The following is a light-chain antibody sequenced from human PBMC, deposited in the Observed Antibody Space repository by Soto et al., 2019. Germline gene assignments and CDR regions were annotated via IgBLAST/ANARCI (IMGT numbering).Light chain of an antibody. J-gene: IGKJ1*01. CDR1: QSIRNW. V-gene: IGKV1-5*03. CDR2: QAS. Sequence: DIHMAQSPSTLSASVVGRVTITCRASQSIRNWLAWYQQKPGKAPKLLIHQASTLQSGVPSRFSGSGSGTEFTLNISSLQPDDFATYYCQQYNSHSETFGQGTKVDI. CDR3: QQYNSHSET.